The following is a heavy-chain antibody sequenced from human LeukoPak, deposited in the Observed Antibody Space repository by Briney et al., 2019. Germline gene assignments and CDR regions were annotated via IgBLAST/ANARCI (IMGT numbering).Heavy chain of an antibody. Sequence: SETLCLTCAAYGGTFNDYYWSWIRQPPGKGLEWIGGFIQSGRTNYNPSLKSRTIISVDTSKKQYSLKLSSVTDTETAVYYCARGRGILAYWGQGTLVTVSS. J-gene: IGHJ4*02. CDR1: GGTFNDYY. D-gene: IGHD1-14*01. CDR3: ARGRGILAY. V-gene: IGHV4-34*01. CDR2: FIQSGRT.